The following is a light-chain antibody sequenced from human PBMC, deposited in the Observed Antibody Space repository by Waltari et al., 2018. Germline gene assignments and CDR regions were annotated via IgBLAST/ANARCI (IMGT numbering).Light chain of an antibody. V-gene: IGLV2-11*01. CDR1: DTDVGGSEY. J-gene: IGLJ1*01. CDR3: CSYADNNIYV. CDR2: DVT. Sequence: QSALNQPRSLSASPGQSVTITCTGTDTDVGGSEYVSWYQHHPGKAPKLLIYDVTKRPSGVPDRFSGSKSGNTASLTISGLHGEDEADYYCCSYADNNIYVFGTGTNVAVL.